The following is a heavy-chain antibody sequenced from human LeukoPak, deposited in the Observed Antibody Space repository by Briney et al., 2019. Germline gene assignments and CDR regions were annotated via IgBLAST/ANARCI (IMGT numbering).Heavy chain of an antibody. Sequence: SETLSLTCAVYGGSFSGYYWSWIRQPPGKGLEWIGEINHSGSTNYNPSLKSRVTISVDTSKNQFSLKLSSVTAADTAVYYCARGRFVVLAVRRLFDPYYYFDYWGQGTLVTVSS. J-gene: IGHJ4*02. V-gene: IGHV4-34*01. CDR2: INHSGST. CDR3: ARGRFVVLAVRRLFDPYYYFDY. CDR1: GGSFSGYY. D-gene: IGHD2-2*01.